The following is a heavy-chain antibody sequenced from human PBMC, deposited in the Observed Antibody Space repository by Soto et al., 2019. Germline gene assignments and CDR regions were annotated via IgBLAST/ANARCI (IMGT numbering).Heavy chain of an antibody. CDR3: GRKTPVAGTE. D-gene: IGHD6-19*01. V-gene: IGHV4-39*01. Sequence: QLQLQESGPGLVRPAETLSLTCTVSGGSIGSNNYYWAWIRQPPGKGLEWIGSIYYTGSTYYNPSLWSRVSISVDTSKNQFSLNLNSVTAADTAQYYCGRKTPVAGTERGQGTLVTVSA. J-gene: IGHJ4*02. CDR1: GGSIGSNNYY. CDR2: IYYTGST.